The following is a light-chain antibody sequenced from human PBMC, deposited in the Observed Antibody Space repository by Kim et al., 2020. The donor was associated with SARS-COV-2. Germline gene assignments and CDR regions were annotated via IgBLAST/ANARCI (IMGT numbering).Light chain of an antibody. Sequence: QSVLTQPASVSGSPGQSITISCTGTSSDIGGYKYVSWYQQYPGKAPKLMIYDVSKRPSGVSNRFSGSKSGNTASLTISGLQAEDEADYYCSSYASTSTWVFGGGTQLTVL. J-gene: IGLJ3*02. CDR1: SSDIGGYKY. CDR3: SSYASTSTWV. V-gene: IGLV2-14*01. CDR2: DVS.